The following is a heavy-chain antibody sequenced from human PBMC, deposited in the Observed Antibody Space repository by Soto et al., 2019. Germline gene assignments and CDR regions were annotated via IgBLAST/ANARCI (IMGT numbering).Heavy chain of an antibody. CDR2: IKSKTDGGTT. CDR1: GFTFSNAW. CDR3: TTDRFTRPTPNGGYYYYGMDV. J-gene: IGHJ6*02. D-gene: IGHD7-27*01. Sequence: GGSLRLSCAASGFTFSNAWMNWVRQAPGKGLEWVGRIKSKTDGGTTDYAAPVKGRFTISRDDSKNTLYLQMNSLKNEDTAVYYCTTDRFTRPTPNGGYYYYGMDVWGQGTTVTVSS. V-gene: IGHV3-15*07.